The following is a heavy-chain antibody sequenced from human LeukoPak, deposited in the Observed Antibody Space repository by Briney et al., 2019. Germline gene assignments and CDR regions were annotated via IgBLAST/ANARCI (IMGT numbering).Heavy chain of an antibody. D-gene: IGHD6-6*01. CDR2: IYHSGGT. J-gene: IGHJ3*02. Sequence: PSETLSLTCTVSGGSISSHFWSWIRQPPGKGLGWIGYIYHSGGTNYNPSLKSRVTISVDTSKNQFSLKLSSVTAADTAVYYCARASYSSSPYDAFDIWGQGTMVTVSS. V-gene: IGHV4-59*08. CDR1: GGSISSHF. CDR3: ARASYSSSPYDAFDI.